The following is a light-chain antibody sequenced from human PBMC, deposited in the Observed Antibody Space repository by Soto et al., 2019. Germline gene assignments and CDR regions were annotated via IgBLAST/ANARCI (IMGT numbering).Light chain of an antibody. CDR3: QQRSNWPPIT. Sequence: EIVMTQSPATLSVSPGERATLSCRASQSVNGDLAWYQQKPGQSPRLLIYGASTRATGIPARFSGSGSGTDFTLTISSLEPEDFAVYYCQQRSNWPPITFGQGTRLEIK. CDR2: GAS. CDR1: QSVNGD. J-gene: IGKJ5*01. V-gene: IGKV3-11*01.